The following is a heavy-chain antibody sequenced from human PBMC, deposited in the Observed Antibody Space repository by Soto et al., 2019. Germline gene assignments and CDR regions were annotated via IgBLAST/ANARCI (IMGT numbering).Heavy chain of an antibody. D-gene: IGHD6-13*01. CDR1: GYTFTGYY. J-gene: IGHJ6*02. Sequence: RASVKVSCKASGYTFTGYYMHWVRQAPGQGLEWMGWINPNSGGTNYAQKFQGWVTMTRDTSISTAYMELSRLRSDDTAVYYCARCVYSSSWYPSYYYYYGMDVWGQGTTVTVSS. V-gene: IGHV1-2*04. CDR2: INPNSGGT. CDR3: ARCVYSSSWYPSYYYYYGMDV.